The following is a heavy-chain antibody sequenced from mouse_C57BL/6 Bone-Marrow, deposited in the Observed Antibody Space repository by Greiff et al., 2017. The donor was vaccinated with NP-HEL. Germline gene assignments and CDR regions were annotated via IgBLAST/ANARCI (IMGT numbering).Heavy chain of an antibody. J-gene: IGHJ4*01. CDR2: IWSGGST. CDR3: ARKVYDYDDAMDY. V-gene: IGHV2-2*01. Sequence: QVHVKQSGPGLVQPSQSLSITCTVSGFSLTSYGVHWVRQSPGKGLEWLGVIWSGGSTDYNAAFISRLSISKDNSKSQVFFKMNSLQADDTAIYYCARKVYDYDDAMDYWGQGTSVTVSS. D-gene: IGHD2-4*01. CDR1: GFSLTSYG.